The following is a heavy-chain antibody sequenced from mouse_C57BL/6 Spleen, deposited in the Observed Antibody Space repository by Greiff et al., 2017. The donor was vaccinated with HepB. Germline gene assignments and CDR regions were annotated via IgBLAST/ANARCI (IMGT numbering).Heavy chain of an antibody. J-gene: IGHJ1*03. Sequence: EVQGVESGGDLVKPGGSLKLSCAASGFTFSSYGMSWVRQTPDKRLEWVATISSGGSYTYNPDSVKGRFTISRDNAKNTLYLQRSSLKSEDTAMYYCASWAVVSTGSFDVCGTGTTVTVSS. CDR1: GFTFSSYG. D-gene: IGHD3-3*01. CDR2: ISSGGSYT. V-gene: IGHV5-6*01. CDR3: ASWAVVSTGSFDV.